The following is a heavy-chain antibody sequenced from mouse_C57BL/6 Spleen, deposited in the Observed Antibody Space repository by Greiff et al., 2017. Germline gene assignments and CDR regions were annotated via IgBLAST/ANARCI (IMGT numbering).Heavy chain of an antibody. J-gene: IGHJ1*03. Sequence: QVQLQQSGAELVRPGASVKLSCKASGYTFTDYYINWVKQRPGQGLEWIARIYPGSGNTYYNEKFKGKATLTAEKSSSTAYMQLSSLTSEDSAVYFCARSRTGVYWYFDVWGTGTTVTVSS. CDR2: IYPGSGNT. CDR3: ARSRTGVYWYFDV. CDR1: GYTFTDYY. V-gene: IGHV1-76*01. D-gene: IGHD4-1*01.